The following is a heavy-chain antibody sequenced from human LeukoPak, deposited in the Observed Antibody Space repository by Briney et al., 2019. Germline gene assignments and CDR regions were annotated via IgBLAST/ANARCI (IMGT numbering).Heavy chain of an antibody. CDR1: GFTFSGYA. D-gene: IGHD5-24*01. V-gene: IGHV3-30-3*01. Sequence: PGRSLRLSCAASGFTFSGYAMQWVRQAPGKGLEWVAVILYDGTNKYYADSVKGRFTISRGNSKSTLYLQMDSLRPEDTAVYYCARGWPPDYWGQGTLVTVSS. CDR3: ARGWPPDY. CDR2: ILYDGTNK. J-gene: IGHJ4*02.